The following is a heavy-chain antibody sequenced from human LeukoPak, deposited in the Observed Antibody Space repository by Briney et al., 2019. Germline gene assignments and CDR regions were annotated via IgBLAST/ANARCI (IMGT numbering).Heavy chain of an antibody. D-gene: IGHD3-22*01. CDR1: GFGFSNYA. J-gene: IGHJ4*02. CDR3: ARDLFDSLDY. Sequence: PGGSLRLSCAASGFGFSNYAMNWVRQAPGKGLEWVSSISSSSSYIYYADSVKGRFTISRDNAKNSLYLQMNSLRAEDTAVYYCARDLFDSLDYWGQGTLVTVSS. CDR2: ISSSSSYI. V-gene: IGHV3-21*01.